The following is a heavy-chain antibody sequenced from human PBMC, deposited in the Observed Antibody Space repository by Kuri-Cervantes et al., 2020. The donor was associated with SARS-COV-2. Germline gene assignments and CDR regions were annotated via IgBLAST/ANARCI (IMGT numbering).Heavy chain of an antibody. CDR1: GSTFSNDW. J-gene: IGHJ5*01. CDR2: IKSKTAGGTT. Sequence: GESLKISCAASGSTFSNDWMSWVRQAPGKGLEWVGLIKSKTAGGTTNYAAPVKGRFTISRDNSKNTLYLQMNSLKTEDTAVYYCTTERGYCSSTSCDWFRWFDPWGQGTLVTVSS. V-gene: IGHV3-15*01. D-gene: IGHD2-2*01. CDR3: TTERGYCSSTSCDWFRWFDP.